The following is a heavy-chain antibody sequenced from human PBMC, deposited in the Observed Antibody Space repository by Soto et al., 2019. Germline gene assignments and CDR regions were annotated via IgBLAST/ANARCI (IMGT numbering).Heavy chain of an antibody. Sequence: PGGSLRLSCAASGFTFSSYAMHWVRQAPGKGLEWVAVISYDGSNKYYADSVKGRFTISRDNSKNTLYLQMNSLRAEDTAVYYCAGAYEGDYFAYWGQGTLVTVSS. V-gene: IGHV3-30-3*01. CDR1: GFTFSSYA. CDR3: AGAYEGDYFAY. D-gene: IGHD3-16*01. CDR2: ISYDGSNK. J-gene: IGHJ4*02.